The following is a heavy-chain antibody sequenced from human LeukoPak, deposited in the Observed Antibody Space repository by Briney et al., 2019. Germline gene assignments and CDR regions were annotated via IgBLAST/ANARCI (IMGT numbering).Heavy chain of an antibody. CDR1: GYTFAAYQ. J-gene: IGHJ3*02. CDR2: MNPNSGGT. Sequence: ASVKDSCKASGYTFAAYQLHWVRPAPGQGLEWMGWMNPNSGGTNYAQKFQGRVTMTRDTSISTAYMELSRLRSDDTAVYYCARSSEYDILTGLYAFDIWGQGTMVTVSS. V-gene: IGHV1-2*02. D-gene: IGHD3-9*01. CDR3: ARSSEYDILTGLYAFDI.